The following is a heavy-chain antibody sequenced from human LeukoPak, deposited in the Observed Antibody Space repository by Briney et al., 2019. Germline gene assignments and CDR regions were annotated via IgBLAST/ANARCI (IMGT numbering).Heavy chain of an antibody. Sequence: PGGSLRLSYAASGFTFSSYAMHWVRQAPGKGLEWVAVISYDGSNKYYADSVKGRFTISRDNSKNTLYLQMNSLRAEDTAVYYCARRWATGDYWGQGTLVTVSS. CDR3: ARRWATGDY. V-gene: IGHV3-30*04. CDR1: GFTFSSYA. CDR2: ISYDGSNK. J-gene: IGHJ4*02. D-gene: IGHD4-23*01.